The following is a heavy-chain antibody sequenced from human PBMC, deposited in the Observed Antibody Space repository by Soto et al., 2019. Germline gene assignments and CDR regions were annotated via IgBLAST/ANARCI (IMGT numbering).Heavy chain of an antibody. CDR3: ARDGFSPSYSSYRRGAFDI. CDR1: GDSVSSKSAA. Sequence: SQTLSLTCAISGDSVSSKSAAWNWIRQSPSRGLEWLGRTYYRSKWYSDYAVSLKSRITINPDTSKNQFSLQLNSVTPEDTAVYYCARDGFSPSYSSYRRGAFDIWGQGTMVTVS. CDR2: TYYRSKWYS. D-gene: IGHD6-6*01. V-gene: IGHV6-1*01. J-gene: IGHJ3*02.